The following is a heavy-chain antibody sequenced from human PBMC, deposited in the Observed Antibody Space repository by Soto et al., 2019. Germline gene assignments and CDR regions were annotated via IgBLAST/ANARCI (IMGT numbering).Heavy chain of an antibody. Sequence: QVQLVESGGGVVQPGRSLRLSCAASGFTFTTYGFHCVRQAPGKGLEWVALIWSDGSNRYYADSVKGRFTISRDNFKNTLYLQMNSLSAEDTAVYYCAREGHEGWFDPWGQGTLVTVSS. CDR3: AREGHEGWFDP. CDR2: IWSDGSNR. CDR1: GFTFTTYG. V-gene: IGHV3-33*01. J-gene: IGHJ5*02.